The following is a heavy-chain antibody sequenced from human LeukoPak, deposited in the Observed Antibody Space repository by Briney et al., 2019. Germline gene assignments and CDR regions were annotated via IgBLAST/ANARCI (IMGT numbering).Heavy chain of an antibody. CDR2: MGFCDSVT. CDR3: AKWPDYGSGSSLDY. D-gene: IGHD3-10*01. J-gene: IGHJ4*02. V-gene: IGHV3-23*01. Sequence: GGSLRLSCAASGFTFSSYAMSWVRQAPGKGLEWVSGMGFCDSVTYYTDSVKGRFTISRDNSENTLYLQMNSLRAEDTAVYYCAKWPDYGSGSSLDYWGQGTLVTVSS. CDR1: GFTFSSYA.